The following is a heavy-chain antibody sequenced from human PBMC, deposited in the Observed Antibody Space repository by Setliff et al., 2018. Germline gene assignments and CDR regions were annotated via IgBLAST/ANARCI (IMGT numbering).Heavy chain of an antibody. CDR2: ISTSGNT. CDR1: GGSIINSYY. V-gene: IGHV4-4*07. Sequence: PSETLSLTCTVSGGSIINSYYWSWIRQPAGKGLEWIGRISTSGNTNYNPSLKSRVTVSLDTSKNQFSLKLTSMTAADTAVYYCVRESRSTWYRRDFWGQGTLVTVSS. J-gene: IGHJ4*02. CDR3: VRESRSTWYRRDF. D-gene: IGHD6-13*01.